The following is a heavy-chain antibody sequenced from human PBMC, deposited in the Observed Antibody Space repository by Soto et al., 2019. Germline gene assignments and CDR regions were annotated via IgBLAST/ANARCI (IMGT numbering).Heavy chain of an antibody. CDR3: AKSAEGSGWYYFDY. CDR1: GFTFSSYA. J-gene: IGHJ4*02. D-gene: IGHD6-19*01. CDR2: ISGSGGST. Sequence: EVQPLESGGGLVQPGGSLRLSCAASGFTFSSYAISWVRQAPGKALVWVSAISGSGGSTYYAASVKGRFTISRDKSKNTLYLQMDSLGADDTAVYYCAKSAEGSGWYYFDYWGQGTMVTVA. V-gene: IGHV3-23*01.